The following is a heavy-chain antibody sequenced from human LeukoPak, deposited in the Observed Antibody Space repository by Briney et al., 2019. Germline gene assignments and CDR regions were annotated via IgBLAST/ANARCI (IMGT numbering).Heavy chain of an antibody. D-gene: IGHD5-24*01. CDR1: GFTFSSYA. J-gene: IGHJ3*02. Sequence: GGSPRLSCAASGFTFSSYAMHWVRQAPGKGLEWVAVISYDGSNKYYADSVKGRFTISRDNSKNTLYLQMNSLRAEDTAVYYCARGWREAFDIWGQGTMVTVSS. V-gene: IGHV3-30-3*01. CDR3: ARGWREAFDI. CDR2: ISYDGSNK.